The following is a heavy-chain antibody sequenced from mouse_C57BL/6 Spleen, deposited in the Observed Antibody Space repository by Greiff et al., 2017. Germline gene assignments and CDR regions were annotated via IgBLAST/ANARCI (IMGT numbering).Heavy chain of an antibody. D-gene: IGHD2-3*01. CDR3: ARHTSYDGYFYAMDY. V-gene: IGHV5-6*01. CDR2: ISSGGSYT. CDR1: GFTFSSYG. J-gene: IGHJ4*01. Sequence: EVQLVESGGDLVKPGGSLKLSCAASGFTFSSYGMSWVRQTPDKRLEWVATISSGGSYTYYPDSVKGRFTISRDKAKNTLFLQMSSLKSDDTAMYYCARHTSYDGYFYAMDYWGQGTSVTVSS.